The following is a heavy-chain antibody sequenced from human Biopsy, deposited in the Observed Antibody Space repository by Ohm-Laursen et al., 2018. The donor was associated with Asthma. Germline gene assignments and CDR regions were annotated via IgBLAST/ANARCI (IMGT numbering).Heavy chain of an antibody. D-gene: IGHD2-21*01. CDR3: ARSYCGGDCYSPFDY. CDR2: TMPIFGTP. J-gene: IGHJ4*02. CDR1: GGTFSSDA. Sequence: SSVKVSCKASGGTFSSDAISWVRQAPGQGLEWMGGTMPIFGTPNYAQKFQHRLTITADDSTTTVYMELSSLKLEDTAVYFCARSYCGGDCYSPFDYWGQGSLVTVSS. V-gene: IGHV1-69*01.